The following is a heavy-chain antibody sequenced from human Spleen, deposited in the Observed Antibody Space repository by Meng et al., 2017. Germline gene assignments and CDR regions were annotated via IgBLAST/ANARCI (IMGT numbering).Heavy chain of an antibody. CDR1: GFTFSDYG. J-gene: IGHJ4*02. D-gene: IGHD4-17*01. Sequence: GESLKISCVASGFTFSDYGIQWVRRAPGKGLEWVAVISYDGSNKYYADSVKGRFTISRDNSKNTLYLQMNSLRAEDTAVYYCARDGGYGDYIAFDYWGQGTLVTV. V-gene: IGHV3-30*06. CDR2: ISYDGSNK. CDR3: ARDGGYGDYIAFDY.